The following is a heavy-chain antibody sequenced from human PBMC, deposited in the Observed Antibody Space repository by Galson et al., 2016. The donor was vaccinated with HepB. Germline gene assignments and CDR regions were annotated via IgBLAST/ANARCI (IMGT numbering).Heavy chain of an antibody. CDR2: IYSGGST. D-gene: IGHD1-26*01. CDR1: GFTVSDSY. V-gene: IGHV3-53*01. Sequence: SLRLSCAASGFTVSDSYMTWIRQAPGKGLEWVSVIYSGGSTYYADLVKGRFTISRDSSKNTVYLQMNSLRAEDTAIYYCARINSESNSSPVDYWGQGTLVTVSS. J-gene: IGHJ4*02. CDR3: ARINSESNSSPVDY.